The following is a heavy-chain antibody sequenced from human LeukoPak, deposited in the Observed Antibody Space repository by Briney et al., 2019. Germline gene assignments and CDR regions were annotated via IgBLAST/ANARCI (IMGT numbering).Heavy chain of an antibody. V-gene: IGHV1-69*05. J-gene: IGHJ5*02. D-gene: IGHD3-22*01. Sequence: ASVKVSCTASGGTFSSYAISWVRQAPGQGLEWMGGIIRIFGTANYAQKFQGRVTITTDESTSTAYMELSSLRSEDTAVYYCARGGDSYDSSCYYNWFDPWGQGTLVTVSS. CDR2: IIRIFGTA. CDR1: GGTFSSYA. CDR3: ARGGDSYDSSCYYNWFDP.